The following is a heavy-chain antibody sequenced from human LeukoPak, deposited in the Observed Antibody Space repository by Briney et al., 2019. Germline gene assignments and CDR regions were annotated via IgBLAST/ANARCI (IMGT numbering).Heavy chain of an antibody. V-gene: IGHV4-34*01. CDR2: INHSGST. CDR1: GGSFSGYY. D-gene: IGHD2-2*01. J-gene: IGHJ6*02. CDR3: ARGALNCSSTSCYDYYGMDV. Sequence: TSETLSLTCAVYGGSFSGYYWSWIRQPPGKGLEWIGEINHSGSTNYNPSLKSRVTISVDTSKNQFSLKLSSVTAADTAVYYCARGALNCSSTSCYDYYGMDVWGQGTTVTVSS.